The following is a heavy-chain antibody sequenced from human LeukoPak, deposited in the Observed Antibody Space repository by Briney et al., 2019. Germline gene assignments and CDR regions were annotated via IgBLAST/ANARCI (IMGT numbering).Heavy chain of an antibody. V-gene: IGHV3-15*01. Sequence: GGSLRLSCAASGFSFNKEWVSWVRQAPGKGLEWIGHIKTTADGGTTDYAAPVKGRFSISRDDSKNTLYLQMNSLKTEDTAVYYCTTDYRVELWFGELLYKGPEYWGQGTLVTVSS. J-gene: IGHJ4*02. CDR2: IKTTADGGTT. D-gene: IGHD3-10*01. CDR3: TTDYRVELWFGELLYKGPEY. CDR1: GFSFNKEW.